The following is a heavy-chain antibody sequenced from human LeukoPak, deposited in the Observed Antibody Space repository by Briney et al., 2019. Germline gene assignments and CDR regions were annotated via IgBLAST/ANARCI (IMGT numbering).Heavy chain of an antibody. Sequence: PSETLSLTCTVSGGSISSSSYYWGWIRQPPGKGLEWIGSIYYSGSTYYNPSLKSRVTISVDTSKNQFSLKLSSVTAADTAVYYCVSPRITMVRGVIRGYFDYWGQGTLVTVSS. J-gene: IGHJ4*02. CDR3: VSPRITMVRGVIRGYFDY. CDR1: GGSISSSSYY. CDR2: IYYSGST. V-gene: IGHV4-39*07. D-gene: IGHD3-10*01.